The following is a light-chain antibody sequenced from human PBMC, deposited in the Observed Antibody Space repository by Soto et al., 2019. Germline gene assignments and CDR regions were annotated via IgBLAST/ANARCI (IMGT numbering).Light chain of an antibody. V-gene: IGLV1-40*01. CDR2: GNN. CDR1: SSNIGAGYD. CDR3: QSYDSSLSVV. Sequence: QSVLTQPPSVSGAPGQRVTISCTGSSSNIGAGYDVPWYQQLPGTAPKILIYGNNNRPSGVPDRFSGSKSGTSASLAITGLQAEDEADYYCQSYDSSLSVVFGGGTKLTVL. J-gene: IGLJ2*01.